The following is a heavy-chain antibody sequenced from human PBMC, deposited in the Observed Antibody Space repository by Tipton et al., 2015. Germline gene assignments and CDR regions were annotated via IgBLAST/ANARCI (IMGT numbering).Heavy chain of an antibody. Sequence: TLSLTCTVSGGSVSSGSYYWSWIRQPPGKGLEWIGYISYTETSHYNASLKSRVTMSRDTSKNQFSLNLTSVTAADTAVYYCACQDYDSLTRDYQTVDYWGQGTLVTVSS. D-gene: IGHD3-9*01. V-gene: IGHV4-61*01. J-gene: IGHJ4*02. CDR3: ACQDYDSLTRDYQTVDY. CDR1: GGSVSSGSYY. CDR2: ISYTETS.